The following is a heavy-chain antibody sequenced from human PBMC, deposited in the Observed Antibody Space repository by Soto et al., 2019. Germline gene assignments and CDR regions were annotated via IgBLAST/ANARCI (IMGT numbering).Heavy chain of an antibody. J-gene: IGHJ4*02. CDR3: ARGYGYYSAYYFDY. CDR1: GGSFSGYY. D-gene: IGHD5-18*01. V-gene: IGHV4-34*01. CDR2: INHSGST. Sequence: SETLSLTCAVYGGSFSGYYWSWIRQPPGKGLEWIGEINHSGSTNYNPSLKSRVTISVDTSKNQFSLKLSSVTAADTAVYCCARGYGYYSAYYFDYWGQGTLVTVSS.